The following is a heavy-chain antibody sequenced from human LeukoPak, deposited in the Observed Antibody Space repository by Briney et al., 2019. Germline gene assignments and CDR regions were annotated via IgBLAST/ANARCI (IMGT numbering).Heavy chain of an antibody. V-gene: IGHV1-24*01. D-gene: IGHD3-22*01. CDR2: FDPEDGET. CDR1: GYTLTELS. Sequence: ASVTVSCTVSGYTLTELSMHWVRQAPGKGLEWMGGFDPEDGETIYAQKFQGRVTITADESTSTAYMELSSLRSEDTAVYYCARCVVTGYYYYYGMDVWGQGTTVTVSS. J-gene: IGHJ6*02. CDR3: ARCVVTGYYYYYGMDV.